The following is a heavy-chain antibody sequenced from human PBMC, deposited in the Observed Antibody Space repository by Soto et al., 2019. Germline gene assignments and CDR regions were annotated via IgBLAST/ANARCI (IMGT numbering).Heavy chain of an antibody. CDR3: ARGSKIWFGEIGAFDI. Sequence: SETLSLTCAVYGGSFSGYYCSWIRQPPGKGLEWIGEINHSGSTNYNPSLKSRVTISVDTSKNQFSLKLSSVTAADTAVYYCARGSKIWFGEIGAFDIWGQGTMVTVSS. J-gene: IGHJ3*02. CDR2: INHSGST. CDR1: GGSFSGYY. D-gene: IGHD3-10*01. V-gene: IGHV4-34*01.